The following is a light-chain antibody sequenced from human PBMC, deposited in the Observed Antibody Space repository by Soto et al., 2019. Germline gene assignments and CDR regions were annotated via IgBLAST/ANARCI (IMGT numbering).Light chain of an antibody. CDR2: DVS. J-gene: IGLJ1*01. Sequence: QSALTPPASVSGSPGQSITISCTGTSSDVGGYNYVSWYQQHPGKAPKLMIYDVSNRPSGVSNRLSGSKSDNTASLTISGLQPEDEADYYCSSYTTSNTRQIVFGTGTKVTVL. V-gene: IGLV2-14*01. CDR1: SSDVGGYNY. CDR3: SSYTTSNTRQIV.